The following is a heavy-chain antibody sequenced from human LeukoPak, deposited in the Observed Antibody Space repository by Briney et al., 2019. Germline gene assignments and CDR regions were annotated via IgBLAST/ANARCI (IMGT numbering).Heavy chain of an antibody. CDR2: INPNSGGT. J-gene: IGHJ4*02. Sequence: GASVKVSCKASGYTFTSYYMHWVRQAPGQGLEWMGWINPNSGGTNYAQKFQGSVTMTRDTSISTAYMELSRLRSDDTAVYYCARDYSSRRSDYWGQGTLVTVSS. D-gene: IGHD6-19*01. CDR3: ARDYSSRRSDY. V-gene: IGHV1-2*02. CDR1: GYTFTSYY.